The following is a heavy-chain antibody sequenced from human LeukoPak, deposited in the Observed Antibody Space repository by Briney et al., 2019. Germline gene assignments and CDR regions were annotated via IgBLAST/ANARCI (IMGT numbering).Heavy chain of an antibody. CDR2: ISSGSTI. Sequence: GGSLRLSCAASGFTFSSYEMNWVRQAPGKGLEWVSYISSGSTIYDADSVKGRFTISRDNAKNTLYLQMNSLRVEDTAVYYCAGGYSYSLCFDYWGQGTLVTVSS. D-gene: IGHD5-18*01. CDR1: GFTFSSYE. J-gene: IGHJ4*02. CDR3: AGGYSYSLCFDY. V-gene: IGHV3-48*03.